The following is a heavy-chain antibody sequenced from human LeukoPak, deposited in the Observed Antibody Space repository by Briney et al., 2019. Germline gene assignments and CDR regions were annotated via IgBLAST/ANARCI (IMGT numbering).Heavy chain of an antibody. CDR2: LHADGNEK. D-gene: IGHD5-12*01. V-gene: IGHV3-7*01. CDR3: ARGGYSFDY. Sequence: PGGSLRLSCAAYGFSLSGYWMSWVRQASGKGLEWVARLHADGNEKYFVHSVKGRFTVSRDNAKNSLYLQMNSLGVEDTAVYYCARGGYSFDYLGQGTLVTVSS. J-gene: IGHJ4*02. CDR1: GFSLSGYW.